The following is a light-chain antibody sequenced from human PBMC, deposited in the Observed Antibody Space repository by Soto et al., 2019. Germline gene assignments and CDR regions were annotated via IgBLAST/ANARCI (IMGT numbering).Light chain of an antibody. CDR3: QQYNSYSRT. CDR1: QSISTW. Sequence: DIQMTQSPSTLSASVGDRVTITCRASQSISTWLAWYQQKPGKAPKLLIYKASSVESGVTSRFSGSGSGTEFTLTISSVQPDDFATYYCQQYNSYSRTFGQGTKVEIK. CDR2: KAS. J-gene: IGKJ1*01. V-gene: IGKV1-5*03.